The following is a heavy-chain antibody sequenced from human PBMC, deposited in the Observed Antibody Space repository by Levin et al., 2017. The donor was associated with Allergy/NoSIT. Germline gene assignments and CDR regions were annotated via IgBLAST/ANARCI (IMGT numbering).Heavy chain of an antibody. D-gene: IGHD4-17*01. CDR2: ISYDGSNK. J-gene: IGHJ4*02. V-gene: IGHV3-30-3*01. Sequence: GGSLRLSCAASGFTFSSYAMHWVRQAPGKGLEWVAVISYDGSNKYYADSVKGRFTISRDNSKNTLYLQMNSLRAEDTAVYYCARDGRRYGDYVSGPNFDYWGQGTLVTVSS. CDR1: GFTFSSYA. CDR3: ARDGRRYGDYVSGPNFDY.